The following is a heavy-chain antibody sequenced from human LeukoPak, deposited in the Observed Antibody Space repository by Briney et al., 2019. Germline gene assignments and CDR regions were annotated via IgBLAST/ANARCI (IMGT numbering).Heavy chain of an antibody. J-gene: IGHJ5*02. Sequence: GASVKVSCKASGGTFSSYAISWVRQAPGQGLEWMGRIIPILGIANYAQKFQGRVTMTRDTSISTAYMELSRLRSDDTAVYYCARTDFGVFHPFDPWGQGTLVTVSS. V-gene: IGHV1-69*04. CDR3: ARTDFGVFHPFDP. CDR2: IIPILGIA. D-gene: IGHD3-3*01. CDR1: GGTFSSYA.